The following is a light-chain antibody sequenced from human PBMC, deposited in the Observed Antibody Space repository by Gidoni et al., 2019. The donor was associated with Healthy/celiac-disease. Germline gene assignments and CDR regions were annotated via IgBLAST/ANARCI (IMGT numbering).Light chain of an antibody. CDR2: EDN. Sequence: NFMLTHPHSVSESPGKTVTISCTRSSGSIASNYVQWYQQRPGSSPTTVIYEDNQRPSGVPDRFSGSIDSSSNSASLTIAGLKTEDEADYYCQSYDSSNHVVFGGGTKLTGL. V-gene: IGLV6-57*01. J-gene: IGLJ2*01. CDR3: QSYDSSNHVV. CDR1: SGSIASNY.